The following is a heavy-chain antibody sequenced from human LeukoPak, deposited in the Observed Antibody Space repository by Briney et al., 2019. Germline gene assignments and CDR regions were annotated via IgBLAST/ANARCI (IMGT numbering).Heavy chain of an antibody. J-gene: IGHJ3*02. CDR3: ATLRRITMIVVARPHDAFDI. CDR2: IIPIFGTA. V-gene: IGHV1-69*06. CDR1: GGTFSSYA. Sequence: ASVKVSCKASGGTFSSYAISWVRQAPGQGLEWMGGIIPIFGTANYAQKFQGRVTMTEDTSTDTAYMELSSLGSEDTAVYYCATLRRITMIVVARPHDAFDIWGQGTMVTVSS. D-gene: IGHD3-22*01.